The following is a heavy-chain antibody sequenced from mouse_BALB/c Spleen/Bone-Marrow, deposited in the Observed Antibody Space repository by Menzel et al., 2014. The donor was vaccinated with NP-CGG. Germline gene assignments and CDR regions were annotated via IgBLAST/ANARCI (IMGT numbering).Heavy chain of an antibody. Sequence: LQESGAELVRPGSSVKISCKSSGYAFSTYWINWVKQRPGQGLEWIGQIYPGDGDTDFNGKFKGEATLTADRSSNTAYMEFSSLTSEDSAVYFCARGGISVDYWGQGTTLTVSS. V-gene: IGHV1-80*01. J-gene: IGHJ2*01. CDR3: ARGGISVDY. CDR1: GYAFSTYW. CDR2: IYPGDGDT.